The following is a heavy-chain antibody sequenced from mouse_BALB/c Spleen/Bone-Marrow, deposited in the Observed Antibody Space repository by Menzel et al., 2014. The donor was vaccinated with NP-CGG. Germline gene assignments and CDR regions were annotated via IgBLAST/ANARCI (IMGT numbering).Heavy chain of an antibody. CDR1: GYIFTSYW. V-gene: IGHV1-87*01. Sequence: QVQLQQPGAELARPGASVKLSCKASGYIFTSYWMRWVKQRPGQGLDWIGAIFPGDGDTRYTQKFKGKATLTADKSSSTAFMQLSSLASEDSAVYYCAGEGGYWGQGTTLRVFS. J-gene: IGHJ2*01. CDR2: IFPGDGDT. CDR3: AGEGGY.